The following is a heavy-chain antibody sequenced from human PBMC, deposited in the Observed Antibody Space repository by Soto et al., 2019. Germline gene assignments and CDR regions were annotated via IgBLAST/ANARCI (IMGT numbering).Heavy chain of an antibody. J-gene: IGHJ4*02. CDR1: GFFFTDYF. CDR2: ISPSGDVT. CDR3: AGQLERRVGAASH. V-gene: IGHV3-11*01. Sequence: GGSLRLSCSTSGFFFTDYFMSWIRQAPGKGLEWVSYISPSGDVTHYADSVKGRFTISRDNTKNSLFLQMSSLRDDDTAVYYCAGQLERRVGAASHWGQGTRVAVSS. D-gene: IGHD1-26*01.